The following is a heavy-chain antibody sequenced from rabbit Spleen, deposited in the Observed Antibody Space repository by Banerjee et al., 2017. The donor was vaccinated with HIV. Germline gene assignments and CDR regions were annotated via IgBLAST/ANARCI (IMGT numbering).Heavy chain of an antibody. J-gene: IGHJ6*01. D-gene: IGHD4-2*01. CDR3: ARDYVDSGGL. CDR2: IYAGSSGFT. V-gene: IGHV1S40*01. CDR1: GFSFSNTDY. Sequence: QSLEESGGDLVKPGASLTLTCTASGFSFSNTDYMCWVRQAPGKGLEWIACIYAGSSGFTYSATWAKGRFTCSKASSTTVTLQMTSLTAADTATYFCARDYVDSGGLWGPGTLVTVS.